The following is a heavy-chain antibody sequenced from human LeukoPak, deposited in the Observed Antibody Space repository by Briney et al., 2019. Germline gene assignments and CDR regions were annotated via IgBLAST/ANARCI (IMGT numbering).Heavy chain of an antibody. CDR1: GYTFTSYY. CDR3: ARHARELLAYNGMGY. CDR2: INPSGGST. V-gene: IGHV1-46*01. D-gene: IGHD1-26*01. Sequence: ASVKVSCKASGYTFTSYYMHWVRQAPGQGLEWMGIINPSGGSTSYAQKFQGRVTMARDTSTSTVYMELSSLRSEDTAVYYCARHARELLAYNGMGYWGQGTLVTVSS. J-gene: IGHJ4*02.